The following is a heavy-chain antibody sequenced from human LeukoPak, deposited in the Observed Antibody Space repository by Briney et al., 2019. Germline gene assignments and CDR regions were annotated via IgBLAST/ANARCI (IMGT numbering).Heavy chain of an antibody. J-gene: IGHJ4*02. CDR3: AREGGISSGLTHY. Sequence: ASVKVSCKASGYTFTGYYMHWVRQAPGQGLEWMGWMNPNSGGTNYAQKFQGRVTMTRDTSISTAYMKLSRLRSDDTAVYYCAREGGISSGLTHYWGQGTLVTVSS. CDR2: MNPNSGGT. V-gene: IGHV1-2*02. D-gene: IGHD3-22*01. CDR1: GYTFTGYY.